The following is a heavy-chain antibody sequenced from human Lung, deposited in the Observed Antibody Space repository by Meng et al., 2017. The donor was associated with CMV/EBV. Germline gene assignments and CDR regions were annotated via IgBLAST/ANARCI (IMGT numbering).Heavy chain of an antibody. CDR3: ARQYSSSDYSDY. J-gene: IGHJ4*02. V-gene: IGHV4-34*01. D-gene: IGHD6-6*01. CDR1: GGSLSGYY. CDR2: IRHSGDIT. Sequence: LRLXCGIYGGSLSGYYWSWIRQTPGKGLEWIGEIRHSGDITNYNPSLKSRVTISIDTSKKQFSLKLSAVTAADTAVYYCARQYSSSDYSDYWGQGTLVXVSS.